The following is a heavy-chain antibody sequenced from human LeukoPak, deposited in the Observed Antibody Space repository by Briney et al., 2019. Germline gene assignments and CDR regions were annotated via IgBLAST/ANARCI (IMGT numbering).Heavy chain of an antibody. V-gene: IGHV1-8*01. J-gene: IGHJ4*02. Sequence: ASVKVSCKASGYTFTNYGITWVRQATGQGLEWMGWMNPNTGDTGYAQKFQGRVTMTRNSSIDTAYMELSGLRSEDTAVYYCTRGSLSGSSRDYWGQGTLLTVSS. CDR3: TRGSLSGSSRDY. CDR2: MNPNTGDT. CDR1: GYTFTNYG. D-gene: IGHD1-26*01.